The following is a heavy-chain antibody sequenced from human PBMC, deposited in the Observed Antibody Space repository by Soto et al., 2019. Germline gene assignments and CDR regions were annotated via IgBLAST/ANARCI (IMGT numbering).Heavy chain of an antibody. D-gene: IGHD3-10*01. CDR3: AHTTRWYYYGSGRSPALYFDY. CDR1: GGSISSYYW. J-gene: IGHJ4*02. V-gene: IGHV2-5*08. CDR2: IYWDDDK. Sequence: TLSLTCTVSGGSISSYYWSWIRQPPGKGLEWFALIYWDDDKRYSPSLKSRLTITMDTSKNQVVLTMTNMDPVDTATYYCAHTTRWYYYGSGRSPALYFDYWGQGTLVTVSS.